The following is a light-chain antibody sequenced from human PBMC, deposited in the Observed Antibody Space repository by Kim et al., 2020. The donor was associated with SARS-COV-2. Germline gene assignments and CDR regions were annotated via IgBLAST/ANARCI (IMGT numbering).Light chain of an antibody. V-gene: IGLV3-19*01. CDR2: GKY. Sequence: ELTQDPAVSVALGQTVRLTCQGDSLRKCYATWYQQRPGQAPTLVLYGKYDRPSGIPDRFSGSASGNTASLTITGAQAEDEGDYYCSSRDSSGDHVVFGGGTKLTVL. CDR1: SLRKCY. J-gene: IGLJ3*02. CDR3: SSRDSSGDHVV.